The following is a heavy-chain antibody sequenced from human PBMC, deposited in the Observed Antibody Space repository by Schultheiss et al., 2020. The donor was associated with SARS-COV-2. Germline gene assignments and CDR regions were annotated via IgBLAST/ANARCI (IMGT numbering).Heavy chain of an antibody. CDR3: AREGPDYGDYFSFGMDV. J-gene: IGHJ6*02. CDR2: VSSSSGYI. D-gene: IGHD4-17*01. V-gene: IGHV3-21*01. CDR1: GFTFSSYA. Sequence: GESLKISCAASGFTFSSYALSWVRQAPGRGLEWVSSVSSSSGYIYYADSVKGRFTISRDNAKNSLYLQMNSLRAGDTAVYYCAREGPDYGDYFSFGMDVWGQGTAVTVSS.